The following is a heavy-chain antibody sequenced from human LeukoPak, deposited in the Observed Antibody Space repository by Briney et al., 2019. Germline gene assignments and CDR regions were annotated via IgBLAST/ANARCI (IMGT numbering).Heavy chain of an antibody. J-gene: IGHJ3*02. CDR2: IYPGDSDT. V-gene: IGHV5-51*01. Sequence: HGESLKISCKGSGYSFTSYWIGWVRQMPGKGLEWMGIIYPGDSDTRYSPSFQGQVTISADKSISTAYLQWSSLKASDTAMYYCASQGLYGSGSYRWVAFDIWGQGTMVTVSS. D-gene: IGHD3-10*01. CDR3: ASQGLYGSGSYRWVAFDI. CDR1: GYSFTSYW.